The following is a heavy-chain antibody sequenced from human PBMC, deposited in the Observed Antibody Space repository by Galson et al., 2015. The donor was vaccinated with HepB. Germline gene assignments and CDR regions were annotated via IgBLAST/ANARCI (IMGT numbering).Heavy chain of an antibody. V-gene: IGHV3-33*06. Sequence: SLRLSCAASGFTFSDYGMHWVRQAPGKGLEWLAVIWYDGSNKYYADSLKGRLTISRDNSKNTLYLQMNSLTTEDTAVYYCAKEAVWFGGDFFDPWGPGAQVAVSS. J-gene: IGHJ5*02. CDR1: GFTFSDYG. D-gene: IGHD3-16*01. CDR3: AKEAVWFGGDFFDP. CDR2: IWYDGSNK.